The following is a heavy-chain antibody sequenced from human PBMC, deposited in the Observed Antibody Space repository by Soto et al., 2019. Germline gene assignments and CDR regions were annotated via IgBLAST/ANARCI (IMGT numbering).Heavy chain of an antibody. CDR1: GFTFNSYA. V-gene: IGHV3-23*01. J-gene: IGHJ5*02. CDR3: ARESRFLEWLSLNWFDP. CDR2: ISGSGDST. D-gene: IGHD3-3*01. Sequence: GGSLRLSCAASGFTFNSYAMSWVRQAPGKGLEWVSAISGSGDSTSYADSVKGRFTISRDNAKNSLYLQMNSLRDEDTAVYYCARESRFLEWLSLNWFDPWGQGTLVTVS.